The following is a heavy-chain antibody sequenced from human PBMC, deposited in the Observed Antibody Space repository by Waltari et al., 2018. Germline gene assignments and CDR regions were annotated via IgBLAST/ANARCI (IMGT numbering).Heavy chain of an antibody. V-gene: IGHV4-38-2*02. CDR2: IYHSGST. CDR3: ARVSTVVTPYFDY. CDR1: GYSISSGYY. J-gene: IGHJ4*02. D-gene: IGHD4-17*01. Sequence: QVQLQESGPGLVKPSETLSLTCTVSGYSISSGYYWGWIRQPPGKGLEWIGSIYHSGSTYYNPSLKSRVTISVDTSKNQFSLKLSSVTAADTAVYYCARVSTVVTPYFDYWGQGTLVTVSS.